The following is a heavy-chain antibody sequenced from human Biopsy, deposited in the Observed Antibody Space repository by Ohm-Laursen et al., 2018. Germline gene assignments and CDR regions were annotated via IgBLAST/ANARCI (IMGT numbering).Heavy chain of an antibody. CDR3: ATIAGWGSSPDLRPY. Sequence: SSLRLSCSASGFTFDDCAMHWVRQAPGKGLEWVSGIFRNSGNIDYAASVKGRFTISRDNAKNSLYLQMNSLRPEDTAFYYCATIAGWGSSPDLRPYWGQGTLVTVSS. V-gene: IGHV3-9*01. CDR2: IFRNSGNI. D-gene: IGHD3-3*01. CDR1: GFTFDDCA. J-gene: IGHJ4*02.